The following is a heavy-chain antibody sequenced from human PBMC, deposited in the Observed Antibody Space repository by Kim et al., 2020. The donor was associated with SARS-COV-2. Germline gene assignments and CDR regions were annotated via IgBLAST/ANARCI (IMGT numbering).Heavy chain of an antibody. Sequence: GGSLRLSCAASGFNVSSTYMSWVRQAPGKGLEWVSVLYSGGGAYYSDSVKGRFTISRDNSKNTLYLQMNSLRAEDTAVYYCARDLGAPSTFGYWGQGAL. CDR3: ARDLGAPSTFGY. J-gene: IGHJ4*02. D-gene: IGHD2-2*01. CDR1: GFNVSSTY. V-gene: IGHV3-53*01. CDR2: LYSGGGA.